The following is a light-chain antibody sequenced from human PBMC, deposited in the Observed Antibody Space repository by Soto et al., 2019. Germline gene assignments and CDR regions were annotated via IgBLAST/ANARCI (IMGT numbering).Light chain of an antibody. CDR2: LEDTGIY. J-gene: IGLJ2*01. CDR3: ETWDRNTVV. Sequence: QSVLTQSSSASASLGSSVKLTCTLSSGHSSYIIAWHQQQPGKAPRYLMKLEDTGIYNKGSGVPDRFSGSSSGADRYLTISNLKFEDEADYYCETWDRNTVVFGGGTQLTVL. CDR1: SGHSSYI. V-gene: IGLV4-60*02.